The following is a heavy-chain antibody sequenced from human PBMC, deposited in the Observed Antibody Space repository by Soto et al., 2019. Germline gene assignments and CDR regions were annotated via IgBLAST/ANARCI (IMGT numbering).Heavy chain of an antibody. CDR3: ATTGPY. CDR1: GFTFSSYG. J-gene: IGHJ4*02. V-gene: IGHV3-30*03. CDR2: ISYDGSNK. Sequence: GGSLRLSCAASGFTFSSYGMHWVRQAPGKGLEWVAVISYDGSNKYYADSVKGRFTISRDNSKNTVSLQMNSLRDEDSAAYYCATTGPYWGQGTLVTSPQ.